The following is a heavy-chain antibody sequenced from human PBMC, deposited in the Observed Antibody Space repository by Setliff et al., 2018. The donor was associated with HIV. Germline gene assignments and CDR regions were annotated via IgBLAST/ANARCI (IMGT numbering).Heavy chain of an antibody. D-gene: IGHD1-26*01. Sequence: ASVKVSCKASGYTFSNYGISWVRQAPGQGLEWMGWISPYNGNTNYVQKLQGRVTITTDESTSTAYMELSSLKSEDTAVYYCARKYSGSYSSFFAFDIWGQGTMVTVSS. CDR1: GYTFSNYG. CDR2: ISPYNGNT. J-gene: IGHJ3*02. CDR3: ARKYSGSYSSFFAFDI. V-gene: IGHV1-18*01.